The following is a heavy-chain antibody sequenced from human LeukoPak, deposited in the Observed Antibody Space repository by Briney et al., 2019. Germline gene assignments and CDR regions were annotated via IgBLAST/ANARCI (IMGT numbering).Heavy chain of an antibody. CDR3: VRGAKCSGADCDSTKEYVYYFDY. CDR2: INPNSGNT. V-gene: IGHV1-18*04. D-gene: IGHD6-25*01. Sequence: GASVKVSCKASGCTFTGYYMHWVRQAPGQGLEWMGWINPNSGNTNYAQKLQGRVTMTTDTSTSTAYMELRSLRSDDTAVYYCVRGAKCSGADCDSTKEYVYYFDYWGQGTLVTVSS. CDR1: GCTFTGYY. J-gene: IGHJ4*02.